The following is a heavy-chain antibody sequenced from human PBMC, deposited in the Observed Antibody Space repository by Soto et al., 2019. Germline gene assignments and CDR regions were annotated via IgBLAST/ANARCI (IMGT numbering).Heavy chain of an antibody. CDR1: GFSLTTSGVG. J-gene: IGHJ4*02. D-gene: IGHD3-3*01. CDR2: IYWDDDK. V-gene: IGHV2-5*02. CDR3: AHRVLRTVFGLVTTTAIYFDF. Sequence: QITLNESGPTQVKPRQTLTLTCTFSGFSLTTSGVGVGWIRQSPGKAQEWLALIYWDDDKRYSPSLKSRLTITQDTSKNQVVLTMADLDPADTATYYCAHRVLRTVFGLVTTTAIYFDFWGQGTPVAVSS.